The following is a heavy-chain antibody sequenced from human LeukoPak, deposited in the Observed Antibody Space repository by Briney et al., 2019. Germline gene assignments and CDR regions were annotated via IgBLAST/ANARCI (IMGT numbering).Heavy chain of an antibody. CDR1: GFTFDDYG. Sequence: GGSLRLSCAASGFTFDDYGMSWVRQAPGKGLEWVSGINWNGGSTGYADSVKGRFTISRDNAKNSLYLQMNSLRAEDTALYYCARGSRIAAAGSAFYYYYYYMDVWSKGTTVTVSS. D-gene: IGHD6-13*01. CDR2: INWNGGST. V-gene: IGHV3-20*04. J-gene: IGHJ6*03. CDR3: ARGSRIAAAGSAFYYYYYYMDV.